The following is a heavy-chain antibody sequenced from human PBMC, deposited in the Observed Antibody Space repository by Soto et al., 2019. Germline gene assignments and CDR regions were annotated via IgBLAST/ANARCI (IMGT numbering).Heavy chain of an antibody. CDR2: ISYDGSNK. CDR3: AKDQWNGRRGIMIVVVIPDFSYYGMDV. D-gene: IGHD3-22*01. Sequence: QVQLVESGGGVVQPGRSLRLSCAASGFTFSSYGMHWVRQAPGKGLEWVAVISYDGSNKYYADSVKGRFTISRDNSKNTLYLQMNSLRAEDTAVYYCAKDQWNGRRGIMIVVVIPDFSYYGMDVWGQGTTVTVSS. V-gene: IGHV3-30*18. J-gene: IGHJ6*02. CDR1: GFTFSSYG.